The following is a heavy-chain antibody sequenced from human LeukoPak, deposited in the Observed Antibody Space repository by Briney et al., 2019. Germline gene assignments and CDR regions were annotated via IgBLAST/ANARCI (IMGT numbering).Heavy chain of an antibody. CDR1: GGSISSGSYY. Sequence: PSQTLSLTCTVSGGSISSGSYYWSWIRQPAGKGLEWIGHIYSSGSTNYNPSLKSRVTISVDTSKNQFSLKLSSVTAADTAVYYCARDTSTGAADYYFDYWGQGTLVTVSS. D-gene: IGHD6-13*01. V-gene: IGHV4-61*09. J-gene: IGHJ4*02. CDR3: ARDTSTGAADYYFDY. CDR2: IYSSGST.